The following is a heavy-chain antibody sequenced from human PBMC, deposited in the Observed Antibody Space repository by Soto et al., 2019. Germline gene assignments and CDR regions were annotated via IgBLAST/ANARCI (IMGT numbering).Heavy chain of an antibody. J-gene: IGHJ4*02. Sequence: SETLSLTCTVSGGSISSGDYYWSWIRQPPGKGLEWIGYIYYSGSTYYNPSLKSRVTISVDTSKNQFSLKLSSVTAADTAVYYCARVSGYYDSSGYGLDYWGQGTLVTVSS. CDR2: IYYSGST. V-gene: IGHV4-30-4*01. D-gene: IGHD3-22*01. CDR3: ARVSGYYDSSGYGLDY. CDR1: GGSISSGDYY.